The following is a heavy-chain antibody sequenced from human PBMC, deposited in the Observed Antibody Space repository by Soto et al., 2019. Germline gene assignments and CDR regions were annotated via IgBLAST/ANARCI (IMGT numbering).Heavy chain of an antibody. Sequence: PSETLSLTCSVSGSPISSYYWSWFRQPPGQGLEWLGYVYYTGTTTYNPSLKSRLTISLDTSKTQFSLKLGSVTAADTAVYYCARLGDYYQNFDYWGQGALVTVSS. J-gene: IGHJ4*01. CDR1: GSPISSYY. CDR2: VYYTGTT. D-gene: IGHD3-22*01. CDR3: ARLGDYYQNFDY. V-gene: IGHV4-59*08.